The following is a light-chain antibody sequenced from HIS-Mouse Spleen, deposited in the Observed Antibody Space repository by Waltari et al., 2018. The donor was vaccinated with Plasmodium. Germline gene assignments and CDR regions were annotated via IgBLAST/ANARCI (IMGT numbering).Light chain of an antibody. CDR2: EDR. V-gene: IGLV3-10*01. J-gene: IGLJ3*02. CDR3: YSTDSSGTHRV. Sequence: SYALTQPPSVSVSPGQTPSITCSGDSLPKKYAYLYQQTSGQPPVLVIYEDRKRPSGITDRSSGSSAGTMATLIISWAQVEDEADYYCYSTDSSGTHRVFGGGTKLTVL. CDR1: SLPKKY.